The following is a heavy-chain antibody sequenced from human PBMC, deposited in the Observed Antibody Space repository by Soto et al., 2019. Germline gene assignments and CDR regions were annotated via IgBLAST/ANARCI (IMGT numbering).Heavy chain of an antibody. J-gene: IGHJ6*02. CDR1: GGTFSSYT. CDR3: AREPDSGPLFPYYYGMDV. D-gene: IGHD1-26*01. V-gene: IGHV1-69*04. Sequence: ASVKVSCRASGGTFSSYTISWLRQAPGQGLEWMGRIIPILGIANYAQKFQGRVTITADKSTSTAYMELSSLRSEDTAVYYCAREPDSGPLFPYYYGMDVWGQGTTVTVSS. CDR2: IIPILGIA.